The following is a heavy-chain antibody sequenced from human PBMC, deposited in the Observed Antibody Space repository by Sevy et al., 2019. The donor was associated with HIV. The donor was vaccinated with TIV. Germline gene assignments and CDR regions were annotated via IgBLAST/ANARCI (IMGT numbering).Heavy chain of an antibody. V-gene: IGHV4-38-2*01. J-gene: IGHJ3*02. CDR1: RYSIRSDDY. CDR3: ARTLRGNFDSKASAFDI. CDR2: IYHSGRT. D-gene: IGHD3-22*01. Sequence: SETLSLTCAVSRYSIRSDDYWVWIRQPPGKGLEWIGNIYHSGRTYYNPSLRSRVSMSVDTSMNQFSLKLNSVTAADTALYYCARTLRGNFDSKASAFDIWGQGTMVTVSS.